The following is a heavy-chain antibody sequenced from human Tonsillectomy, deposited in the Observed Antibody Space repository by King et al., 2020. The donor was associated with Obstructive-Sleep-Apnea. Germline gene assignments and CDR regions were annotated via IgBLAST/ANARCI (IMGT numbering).Heavy chain of an antibody. CDR3: ARAGNVATVDY. J-gene: IGHJ4*02. CDR2: INEHGSEK. V-gene: IGHV3-7*03. CDR1: GFTFSYYW. Sequence: QLVQSGGGLVQPGGSLRLSCTASGFTFSYYWMSWVRQAPGKGLEWGANINEHGSEKFYVDSLEGRFTISRDNARNSLFLQLNSLRGDDTAVYYCARAGNVATVDYWGQGTLVTVSS. D-gene: IGHD5-12*01.